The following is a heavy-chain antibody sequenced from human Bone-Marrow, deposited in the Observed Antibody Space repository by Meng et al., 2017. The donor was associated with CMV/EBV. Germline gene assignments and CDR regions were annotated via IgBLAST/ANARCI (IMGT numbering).Heavy chain of an antibody. V-gene: IGHV3-30*04. J-gene: IGHJ6*02. CDR1: GFTVSSYA. CDR2: ISYDGSNK. CDR3: ARKGSVPKYPYTIFGVVIMGYYYYGMDV. D-gene: IGHD3-3*01. Sequence: GESLKISCAASGFTVSSYAMHWVRQAPGKGLEWVAVISYDGSNKYYADSVKGRFTISRDNSKNTLYLQMNSLRAEDTAVYYCARKGSVPKYPYTIFGVVIMGYYYYGMDVWGQGTTVTVSS.